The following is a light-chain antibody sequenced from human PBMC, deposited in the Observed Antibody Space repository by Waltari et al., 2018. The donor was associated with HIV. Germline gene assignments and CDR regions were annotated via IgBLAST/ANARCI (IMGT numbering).Light chain of an antibody. V-gene: IGKV1-39*01. J-gene: IGKJ3*01. Sequence: DIQMTQSPSALSASLGDNVVITCRASQAISSYLTWYQQKSNKAPVLLVYSAYKLQSGAPSRFRGAGSGRDFSLSITGLQTEDFATYFCQQSYDSPFNFGPGT. CDR3: QQSYDSPFN. CDR1: QAISSY. CDR2: SAY.